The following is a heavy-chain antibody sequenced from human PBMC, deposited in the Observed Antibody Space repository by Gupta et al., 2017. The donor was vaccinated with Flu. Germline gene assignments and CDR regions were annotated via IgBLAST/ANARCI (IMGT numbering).Heavy chain of an antibody. J-gene: IGHJ4*02. CDR1: GLTFSTYS. CDR2: ISSSSSYI. D-gene: IGHD1-26*01. CDR3: ARSWSAERASDY. V-gene: IGHV3-21*01. Sequence: DVKVVESGGGLVKPGGSLRPSCAASGLTFSTYSMNWVRQAPGKGLEWVSFISSSSSYIYYADSVKGRFTISRDNAKNSLYLQMNSLRAEDTAVYYCARSWSAERASDYWGQGALVTVSS.